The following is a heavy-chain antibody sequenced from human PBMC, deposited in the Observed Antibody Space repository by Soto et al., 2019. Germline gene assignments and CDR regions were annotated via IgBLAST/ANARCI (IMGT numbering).Heavy chain of an antibody. V-gene: IGHV3-33*01. J-gene: IGHJ6*02. CDR3: ARGPGRPPLRYLGMDV. CDR2: IWYDGSNK. CDR1: GFIFNRYG. Sequence: QVQLVESGGGVVQPGRSLRLSCAASGFIFNRYGMHWVRQVPGKGLEWVADIWYDGSNKNYADSVKGRFTISRDNSKNTLYLQMNSLRAEDTAVYYCARGPGRPPLRYLGMDVWGQGTTVTVSS. D-gene: IGHD1-1*01.